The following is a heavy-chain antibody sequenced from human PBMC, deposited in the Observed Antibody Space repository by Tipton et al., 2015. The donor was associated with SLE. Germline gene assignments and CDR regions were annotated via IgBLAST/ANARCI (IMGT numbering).Heavy chain of an antibody. CDR1: GFTFSDYY. CDR2: ISSSSSYI. Sequence: SLRLSCAASGFTFSDYYMSWIRQAPGKGLEWVSSISSSSSYIYYADSVKGRFTISRDNAKNSLYLQMNSLRAEDTAVYYCARDTQRYFDYWGQGTLVTVSS. J-gene: IGHJ4*02. V-gene: IGHV3-11*06. CDR3: ARDTQRYFDY.